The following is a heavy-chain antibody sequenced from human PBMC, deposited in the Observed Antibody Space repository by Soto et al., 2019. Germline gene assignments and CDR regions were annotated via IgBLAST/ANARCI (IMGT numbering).Heavy chain of an antibody. D-gene: IGHD3-10*01. CDR1: GGTFSSYT. V-gene: IGHV1-69*02. Sequence: QVQLVQSGAEVKKPGSSVKVSCKASGGTFSSYTISWVRQAPGQGLEWMGRIIPILGIANYAQKFQGRVTITADKSTSTAYMELSSLRSEDTAVYYCARGKGYGSGSYFFYYWGQGTLVTVSS. J-gene: IGHJ4*02. CDR3: ARGKGYGSGSYFFYY. CDR2: IIPILGIA.